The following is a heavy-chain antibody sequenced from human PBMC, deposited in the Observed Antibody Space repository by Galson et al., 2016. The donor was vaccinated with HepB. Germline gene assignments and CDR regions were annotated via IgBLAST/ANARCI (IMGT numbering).Heavy chain of an antibody. CDR3: ASTYPGGY. J-gene: IGHJ4*02. Sequence: SLRLSCAASGFTVINNYMTWFRQAPGKGLEWVSLVYSGGSTYYADSVKGRFTISRDNSKNTLHLQMNSLRAEDTAVYYCASTYPGGYWGQGTLVTVSS. CDR1: GFTVINNY. CDR2: VYSGGST. V-gene: IGHV3-66*01.